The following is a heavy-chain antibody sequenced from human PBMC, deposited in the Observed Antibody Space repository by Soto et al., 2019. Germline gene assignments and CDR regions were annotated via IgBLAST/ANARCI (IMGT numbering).Heavy chain of an antibody. J-gene: IGHJ5*02. CDR1: GYTFSSYA. CDR3: ARAVGQFDP. D-gene: IGHD6-19*01. Sequence: GASLMVSCKASGYTFSSYALHWVRQAPGQRLEWMGWINAANGNVKYSQKFQGRVTITRDTSASTAYMELSSLRSEDTAVYYCARAVGQFDPWGQGTLVTVSS. CDR2: INAANGNV. V-gene: IGHV1-3*01.